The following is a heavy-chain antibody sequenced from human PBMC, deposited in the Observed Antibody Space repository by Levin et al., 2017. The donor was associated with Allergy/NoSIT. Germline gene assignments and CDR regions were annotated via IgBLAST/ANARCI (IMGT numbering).Heavy chain of an antibody. CDR3: AKPRITIFGVVIEPPDY. CDR1: GFTFSSYA. V-gene: IGHV3-23*01. D-gene: IGHD3-3*01. CDR2: ISGSGGST. Sequence: PGGSLRLSCAASGFTFSSYAMSWVRQAPGKGLEWVSAISGSGGSTYYADSVKGRFTISRDNSKNTPYLQMNSLRAEDTAVYYCAKPRITIFGVVIEPPDYWGQGTLVTVSS. J-gene: IGHJ4*02.